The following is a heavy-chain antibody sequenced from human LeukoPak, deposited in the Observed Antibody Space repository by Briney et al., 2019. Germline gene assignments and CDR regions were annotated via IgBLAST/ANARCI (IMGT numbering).Heavy chain of an antibody. CDR1: GFTFSNYA. D-gene: IGHD6-13*01. J-gene: IGHJ5*02. V-gene: IGHV3-23*01. CDR2: ISGSGGST. CDR3: ARGVTTAGNTFNWFDP. Sequence: GGSLRLSCAASGFTFSNYAMSWVRQAPGKGLEWVSSISGSGGSTYDADSVKGRFTISRDNSKNTLYLQMNSLRAEDTAVYYCARGVTTAGNTFNWFDPWGQGTLVTVSS.